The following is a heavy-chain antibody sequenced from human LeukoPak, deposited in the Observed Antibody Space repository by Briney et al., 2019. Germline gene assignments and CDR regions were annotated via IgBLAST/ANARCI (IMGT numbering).Heavy chain of an antibody. CDR2: ISYSGST. J-gene: IGHJ5*02. D-gene: IGHD2-15*01. CDR1: GGSISNYY. V-gene: IGHV4-59*01. Sequence: SETLSLTCTVSGGSISNYYWIWIRQPPGKGLEWLGHISYSGSTNYNPSLKSRVTISVDTSKNQFSLKVTSVTAADTAVHYCARGHDGVVGWFAPWGRGTLVTVSS. CDR3: ARGHDGVVGWFAP.